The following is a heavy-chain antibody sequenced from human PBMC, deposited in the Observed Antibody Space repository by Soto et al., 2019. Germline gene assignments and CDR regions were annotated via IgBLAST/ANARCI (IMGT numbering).Heavy chain of an antibody. V-gene: IGHV5-51*01. CDR1: SSSSYY. J-gene: IGHJ6*02. CDR2: IYPGDSDT. Sequence: SSSSYYWGWIRQPPGKGLEWMGIIYPGDSDTRYSPSFQGQVTISADKSISTAYLQWSSLKASDTAMYYCAGSGFSGYYYGMDVWGQGTTVTVSS. CDR3: AGSGFSGYYYGMDV. D-gene: IGHD3-10*01.